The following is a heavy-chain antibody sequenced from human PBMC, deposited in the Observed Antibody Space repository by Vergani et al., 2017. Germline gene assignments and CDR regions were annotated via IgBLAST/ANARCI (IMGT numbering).Heavy chain of an antibody. Sequence: QVQLVESGGGVVQRGGSLRLSCATSGFTLSNYDMLWIRQGAGKGLEFVAFIQFDGSNQYYADSVKGRFTLSRDFSKNTLYLQMNSLRTDDTATYYCAKHFRGWGIDYWGQGTQVIVSS. CDR1: GFTLSNYD. V-gene: IGHV3-30*02. D-gene: IGHD3-16*01. CDR2: IQFDGSNQ. CDR3: AKHFRGWGIDY. J-gene: IGHJ4*02.